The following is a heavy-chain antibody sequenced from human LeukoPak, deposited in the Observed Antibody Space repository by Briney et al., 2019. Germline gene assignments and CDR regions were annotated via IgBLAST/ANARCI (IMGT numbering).Heavy chain of an antibody. CDR2: ISSSSTYI. CDR1: GFTFSTYS. J-gene: IGHJ4*02. V-gene: IGHV3-21*01. Sequence: GGSLRLSCAASGFTFSTYSMNWVRQAPGKGLEWVSSISSSSTYIYYADSVKGRFTISRDNAKNSLYLQMNSLRAEDTAVYYCARDSDTGVLYDILTDYYPYYFDYWGREPWSPSPQ. D-gene: IGHD3-9*01. CDR3: ARDSDTGVLYDILTDYYPYYFDY.